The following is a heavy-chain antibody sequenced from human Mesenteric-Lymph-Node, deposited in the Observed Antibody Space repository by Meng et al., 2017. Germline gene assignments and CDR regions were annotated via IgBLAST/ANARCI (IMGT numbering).Heavy chain of an antibody. J-gene: IGHJ4*02. CDR3: ARGGATPMIIKY. CDR1: GGSISGYY. CDR2: VYHNGVT. Sequence: QVQLNQWGAEVLKPSETLSLTCAVYGGSISGYYWSWSRQPPGKGLEWMGEVYHNGVTKYSPSLRSRVVISIDTSKNQFSLNLRSVSAADTAMYYCARGGATPMIIKYWGPGTLVTVSS. D-gene: IGHD3-10*01. V-gene: IGHV4-34*01.